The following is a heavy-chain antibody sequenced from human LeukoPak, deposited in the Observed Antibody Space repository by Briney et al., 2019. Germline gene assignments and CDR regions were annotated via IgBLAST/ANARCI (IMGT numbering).Heavy chain of an antibody. Sequence: SVKVSCKASGGTFSSYAISWVRQAPGQGLEWMGGIIPIFGTANYAQKFQGRVTITADESTSTPYMELSSLRSEDTAVYYCARDLDIVVVPAAIWGYGMDVWGQGTTVTVSS. D-gene: IGHD2-2*01. V-gene: IGHV1-69*13. CDR3: ARDLDIVVVPAAIWGYGMDV. CDR1: GGTFSSYA. J-gene: IGHJ6*02. CDR2: IIPIFGTA.